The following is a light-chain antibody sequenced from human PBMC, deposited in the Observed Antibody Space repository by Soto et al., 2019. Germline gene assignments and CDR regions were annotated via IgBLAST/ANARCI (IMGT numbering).Light chain of an antibody. CDR1: QSLLHSNGYNY. Sequence: IVMTQSPLSLPVTPGESASISCRSSQSLLHSNGYNYLDWYLQKPGQSPQLLIYLGSNRASGDPDRFSGSGSGTDFTLKISRLEAGDVGVYYCMQALQTPPSIGPGTKVDIK. CDR3: MQALQTPPS. J-gene: IGKJ3*01. V-gene: IGKV2-28*01. CDR2: LGS.